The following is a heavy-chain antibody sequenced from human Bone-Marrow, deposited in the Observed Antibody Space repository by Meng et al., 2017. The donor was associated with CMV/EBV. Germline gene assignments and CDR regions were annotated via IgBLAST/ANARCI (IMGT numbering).Heavy chain of an antibody. CDR3: ARDTLPKYYDFWRGFDY. CDR2: ISSSSSYI. Sequence: ESLKISCAASGFTFSSYSMNWVRQAPGTGLECVSSISSSSSYIYYADSVNGRFTISRDNAKNSLYLQMTSLRAEETAVYYCARDTLPKYYDFWRGFDYWGQGTLVTVSS. V-gene: IGHV3-21*01. J-gene: IGHJ4*02. D-gene: IGHD3-3*01. CDR1: GFTFSSYS.